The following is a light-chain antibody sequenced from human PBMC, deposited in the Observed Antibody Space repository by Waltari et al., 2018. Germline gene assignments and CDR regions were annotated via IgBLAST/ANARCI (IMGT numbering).Light chain of an antibody. CDR3: MQATHWPYT. CDR1: QSLVHSDGNLY. CDR2: KVS. J-gene: IGKJ2*01. Sequence: DAVMTQSPLPLPVTLGPPASLPCQPSQSLVHSDGNLYLNWLPPRPCPSPRRLIYKVSNRDSGVPDRFSGSVSGTDFTLKISRVEAEDVGVYYCMQATHWPYTFGQGTKLEIK. V-gene: IGKV2-30*02.